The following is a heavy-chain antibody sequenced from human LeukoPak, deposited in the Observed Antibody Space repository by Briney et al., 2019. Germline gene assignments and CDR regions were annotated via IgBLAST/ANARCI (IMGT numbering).Heavy chain of an antibody. CDR2: FVRGST. D-gene: IGHD6-13*01. CDR3: TRAAPYGTSWYGKDDN. CDR1: GFTLSGYP. Sequence: GGSLRLSCAASGFTLSGYPMNWVRQAPGKGLEWVSTFVRGSTYYADTVQGRFTTSRDNSKNTLYLQMNSLRAEDTAVYFCTRAAPYGTSWYGKDDNWGQGTLVAVSS. V-gene: IGHV3-23*01. J-gene: IGHJ4*02.